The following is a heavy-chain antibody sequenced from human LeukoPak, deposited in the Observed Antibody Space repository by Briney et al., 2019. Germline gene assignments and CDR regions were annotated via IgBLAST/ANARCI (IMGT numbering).Heavy chain of an antibody. D-gene: IGHD3-10*01. CDR1: GFTFSSYG. CDR3: ARDSGPYYYYYMDV. Sequence: GGSLRLSCAASGFTFSSYGMHWVRQAPGKGLEWVAFIRYDGSNKYYADSVKGRFTISRDNAKNSLYLQMNSLRAEDTAVYYCARDSGPYYYYYMDVWGKGTTVTVSS. J-gene: IGHJ6*03. V-gene: IGHV3-30*02. CDR2: IRYDGSNK.